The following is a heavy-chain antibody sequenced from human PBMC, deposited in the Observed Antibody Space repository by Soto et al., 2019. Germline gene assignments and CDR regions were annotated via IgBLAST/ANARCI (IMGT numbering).Heavy chain of an antibody. D-gene: IGHD3-22*01. CDR3: AHRRSSGDFDY. V-gene: IGHV2-5*02. CDR1: GFSLITSGVG. J-gene: IGHJ4*02. CDR2: IYWADFK. Sequence: QITLKESGPTLVKPTQTLTLTCTFSGFSLITSGVGLGWIRQPPGKALEWLALIYWADFKRYIPSLKRRLTTTKGTSKNKGGHTMTNRDPVDTATYYCAHRRSSGDFDYWGQGTLVTVSS.